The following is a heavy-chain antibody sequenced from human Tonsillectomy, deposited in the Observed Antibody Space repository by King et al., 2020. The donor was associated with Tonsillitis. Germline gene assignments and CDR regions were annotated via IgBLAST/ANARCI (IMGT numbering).Heavy chain of an antibody. CDR2: ISSSSRTI. V-gene: IGHV3-48*02. J-gene: IGHJ2*01. Sequence: VQLVESGGGLVQPGGSLRLSCAASGFTFDDYSMNWVRQAPGKGLEWVSYISSSSRTIYYTDSVKGRFTISRDNAKNSLYLRMNNLRDEDTAVYYCARDSGKYYGILAGYPYWYFDLWGRGTLVPVSP. CDR3: ARDSGKYYGILAGYPYWYFDL. D-gene: IGHD3-9*01. CDR1: GFTFDDYS.